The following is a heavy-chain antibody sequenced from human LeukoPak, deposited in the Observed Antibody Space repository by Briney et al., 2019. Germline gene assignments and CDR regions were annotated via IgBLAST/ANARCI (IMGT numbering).Heavy chain of an antibody. CDR1: GFTFSRYS. CDR2: VSIGSTTI. D-gene: IGHD1-26*01. Sequence: GGSLRLSCEASGFTFSRYSLNWVRQAPGRGLEWISYVSIGSTTIYYADSVKGRFTISRDNAKNSLYLQMNSLRAEDTAVYYCVRDCSGMYCNFYYMDVWGKGTTVTVSS. V-gene: IGHV3-48*01. CDR3: VRDCSGMYCNFYYMDV. J-gene: IGHJ6*03.